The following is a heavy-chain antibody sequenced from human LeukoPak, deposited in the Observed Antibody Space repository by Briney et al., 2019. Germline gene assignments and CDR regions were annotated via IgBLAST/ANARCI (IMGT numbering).Heavy chain of an antibody. CDR3: DVLLWFGELLRR. V-gene: IGHV3-30*03. D-gene: IGHD3-10*01. Sequence: GRSLRLSCAASGFTFSSYGMHWVRQAPGKGLEWVAIISYDGSNKYYADSVNGRFTISRDNAKNSLYLQINNLRADDTAVYYCDVLLWFGELLRRGGQGTLVTVSS. CDR2: ISYDGSNK. CDR1: GFTFSSYG. J-gene: IGHJ4*02.